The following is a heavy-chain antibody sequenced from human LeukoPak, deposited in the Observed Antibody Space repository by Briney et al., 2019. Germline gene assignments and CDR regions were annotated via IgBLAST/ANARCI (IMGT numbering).Heavy chain of an antibody. Sequence: GSVKVSCKASGYTFTSYDINWVRQATGQGLEWMGWMNPNSGNTGYAQKFQGRVTITRNTSISTAYMELSSLRSEDTAVYYCARGPGTTIGNWFDPWGQGTLVTVSS. D-gene: IGHD1-1*01. V-gene: IGHV1-8*03. J-gene: IGHJ5*02. CDR3: ARGPGTTIGNWFDP. CDR1: GYTFTSYD. CDR2: MNPNSGNT.